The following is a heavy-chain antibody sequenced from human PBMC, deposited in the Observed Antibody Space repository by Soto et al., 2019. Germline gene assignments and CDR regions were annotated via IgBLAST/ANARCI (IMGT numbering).Heavy chain of an antibody. D-gene: IGHD2-2*01. J-gene: IGHJ6*02. CDR1: GGSISSGPYS. Sequence: HLQLQESGPGLVKPSETLSLTCTVSGGSISSGPYSWGWIRQPPGEGLEWIGTFHYSENTYYNPSLKSRITITVETSKNKFSLNVTSVTVADPAVNYWARLGGYCSSTSTNCYAYYGMDVWGQGTTVTVAS. CDR2: FHYSENT. V-gene: IGHV4-39*01. CDR3: ARLGGYCSSTSTNCYAYYGMDV.